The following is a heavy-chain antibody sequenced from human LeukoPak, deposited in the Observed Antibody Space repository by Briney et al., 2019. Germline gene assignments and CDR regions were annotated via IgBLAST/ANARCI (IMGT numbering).Heavy chain of an antibody. Sequence: APVKVSCKLSEYTFSDFYLNWVRQAPGQGLEWMAWINPFSDARSYAQKFQGRVTMTWDMSTTTVFMELSRLRSDDTAVYYCATSTITHTRDPWGQGTLVTVSS. CDR2: INPFSDAR. CDR3: ATSTITHTRDP. V-gene: IGHV1-2*02. J-gene: IGHJ5*02. CDR1: EYTFSDFY. D-gene: IGHD1-1*01.